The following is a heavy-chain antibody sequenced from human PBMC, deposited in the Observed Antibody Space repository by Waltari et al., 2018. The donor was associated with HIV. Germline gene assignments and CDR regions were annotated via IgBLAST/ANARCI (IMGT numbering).Heavy chain of an antibody. V-gene: IGHV1-2*02. J-gene: IGHJ6*02. CDR3: ARVIEGYCSSRTCPAYYYAMDV. CDR2: IAPNSGDT. CDR1: GYTFTGPY. Sequence: QVHLVQSGAEVKKPGASVKVSCKASGYTFTGPYVHWVRQAPGQGLEWMGWIAPNSGDTNYPLKFQGRVTMTRDTSISTAYMELSGLRSDDTAVYYCARVIEGYCSSRTCPAYYYAMDVWGQGTTVTVSS. D-gene: IGHD2-2*01.